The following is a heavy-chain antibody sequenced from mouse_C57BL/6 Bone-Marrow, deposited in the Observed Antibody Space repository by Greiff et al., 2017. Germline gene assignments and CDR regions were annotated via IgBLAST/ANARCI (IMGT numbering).Heavy chain of an antibody. D-gene: IGHD6-1*01. CDR2: IHPNSGST. V-gene: IGHV1-64*01. Sequence: VQLQQPGAELVKPGASVKLSCKASGYTFTSYWMHWVKQRPGQGLEWIGMIHPNSGSTNYNEKFKSKATLTVDKSSSPAYMQLSSLTSEDSAVYYCARPSLSWFAYWGQGTLVTVSA. CDR3: ARPSLSWFAY. CDR1: GYTFTSYW. J-gene: IGHJ3*01.